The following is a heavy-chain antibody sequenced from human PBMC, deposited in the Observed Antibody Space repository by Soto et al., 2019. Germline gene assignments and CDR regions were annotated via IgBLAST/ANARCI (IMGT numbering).Heavy chain of an antibody. V-gene: IGHV4-34*01. CDR1: GGSFSGYY. CDR2: INHSGST. CDR3: ARDKITGLFDY. D-gene: IGHD2-8*02. J-gene: IGHJ4*02. Sequence: SETLSLTCAVYGGSFSGYYWTWIRQPPGTGLEWIGEINHSGSTNYNPSLKSRVTISVDTSKNQFSLRLTSVTAADTAVYHCARDKITGLFDYWGQGTLVTVS.